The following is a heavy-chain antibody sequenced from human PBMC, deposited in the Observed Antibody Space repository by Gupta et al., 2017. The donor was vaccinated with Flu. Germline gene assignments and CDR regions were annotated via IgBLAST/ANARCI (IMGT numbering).Heavy chain of an antibody. Sequence: DVQILESGGGLVQPGGSLRLSCAASGFPLSIYAVHWVRQAPGKGLEWVSEVSSSGDSTYYADSVKGRFTVSRDNPKNTVYLQMKSLRAEDTAVYYCAKASTYYEASANYVPIDNGGQGTLVTVSS. J-gene: IGHJ4*02. D-gene: IGHD3-22*01. V-gene: IGHV3-23*01. CDR1: GFPLSIYA. CDR2: VSSSGDST. CDR3: AKASTYYEASANYVPIDN.